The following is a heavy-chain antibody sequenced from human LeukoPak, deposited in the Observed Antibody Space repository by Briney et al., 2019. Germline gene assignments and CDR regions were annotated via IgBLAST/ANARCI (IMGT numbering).Heavy chain of an antibody. J-gene: IGHJ6*02. CDR1: GGSISNYY. V-gene: IGHV4-4*07. D-gene: IGHD4-17*01. CDR3: ARDSNTVTDVFYYYYGMDV. Sequence: SETLSLTCTVSGGSISNYYWSWIRQPAGKGLERIGRIYTSGSTNYNPSLKSRVTMSVDTSKNQFSLKLSSVTAADTAVYYCARDSNTVTDVFYYYYGMDVWGQGTTVTVSS. CDR2: IYTSGST.